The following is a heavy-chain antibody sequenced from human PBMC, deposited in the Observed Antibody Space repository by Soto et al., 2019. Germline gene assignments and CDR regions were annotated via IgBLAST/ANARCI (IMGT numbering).Heavy chain of an antibody. CDR2: VHHSWGS. Sequence: QVQLQESGPGLVKPSETLSLSCTVSGGSISSYYWSWFRQSPGKRMEWIGYVHHSWGSSYNPSLQSRVATSLATSTSQFSLKVTSVTATATAVYYCARQGFGPLHGLVDVWGQGTTVTVSS. D-gene: IGHD3-10*01. V-gene: IGHV4-59*08. J-gene: IGHJ6*02. CDR1: GGSISSYY. CDR3: ARQGFGPLHGLVDV.